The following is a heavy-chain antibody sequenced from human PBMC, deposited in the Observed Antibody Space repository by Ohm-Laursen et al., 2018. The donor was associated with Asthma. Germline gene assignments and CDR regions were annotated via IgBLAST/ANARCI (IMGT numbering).Heavy chain of an antibody. CDR1: GYSFTDYY. D-gene: IGHD3-10*01. Sequence: GASVKVSCKTSGYSFTDYYINWVRQAPGQGPEWMGRINPNSGDTEYVQKFQGRVTMTRDTSITTAYMELSRLRSDDTAVYYCATIFASGSHYAYWGQGTLVTVSS. J-gene: IGHJ4*02. V-gene: IGHV1-2*06. CDR2: INPNSGDT. CDR3: ATIFASGSHYAY.